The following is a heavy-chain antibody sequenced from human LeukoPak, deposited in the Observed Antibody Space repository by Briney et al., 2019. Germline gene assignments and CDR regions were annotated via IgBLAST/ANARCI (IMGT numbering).Heavy chain of an antibody. CDR3: ASRRVGAFDY. J-gene: IGHJ4*02. D-gene: IGHD1-26*01. V-gene: IGHV4-59*08. CDR2: IYYSGST. CDR1: GGSISSYY. Sequence: SETLSLTCTVSGGSISSYYWSWIRQPPGKGLEWIGYIYYSGSTNYNPSLKSRFTISIDTSKNQFSLKVSSVTAADTAVYYCASRRVGAFDYWGQGTLVTVSS.